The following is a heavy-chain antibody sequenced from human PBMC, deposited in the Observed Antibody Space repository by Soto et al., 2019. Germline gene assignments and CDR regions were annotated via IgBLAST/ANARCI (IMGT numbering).Heavy chain of an antibody. D-gene: IGHD7-27*01. CDR1: GFTFSSSW. V-gene: IGHV3-7*01. CDR2: INHVGSEI. J-gene: IGHJ4*02. Sequence: GGSLSLSCAASGFTFSSSWMSWVRQAPGKRLEWVADINHVGSEILYVDSVKGRFTVSRDNTKNSVYLQMNSLRVEDTALYYCARDPAWGSLDYWGLGTLVTVSS. CDR3: ARDPAWGSLDY.